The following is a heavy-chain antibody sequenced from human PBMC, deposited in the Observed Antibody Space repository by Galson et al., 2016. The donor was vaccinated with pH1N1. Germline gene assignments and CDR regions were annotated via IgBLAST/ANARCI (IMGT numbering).Heavy chain of an antibody. V-gene: IGHV3-7*01. D-gene: IGHD3-16*01. CDR3: ARAAFGQQSL. Sequence: SLRLSCAASGSTFTDYAMSWVRQAPGKGLEWVATINQDGSDKYYVDSVKGRFTISRDNAKNSLYLQMNSLRDEDTALYYCARAAFGQQSLWGQGTTVTVSS. CDR2: INQDGSDK. J-gene: IGHJ6*02. CDR1: GSTFTDYA.